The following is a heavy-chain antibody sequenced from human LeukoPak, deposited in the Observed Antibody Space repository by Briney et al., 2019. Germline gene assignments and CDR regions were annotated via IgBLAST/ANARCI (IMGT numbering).Heavy chain of an antibody. D-gene: IGHD6-13*01. CDR1: GGSFSGYY. CDR3: ARGRIAAAGSGRGFPYYFDY. CDR2: INHSGST. Sequence: PSETLSLTCAVYGGSFSGYYWSWIRQPPGKGLEWIGEINHSGSTNYNPSLKSRVTISVDTSKNQFSLKLSSVTAADTAVYYCARGRIAAAGSGRGFPYYFDYWGQGTLVTVSS. J-gene: IGHJ4*02. V-gene: IGHV4-34*01.